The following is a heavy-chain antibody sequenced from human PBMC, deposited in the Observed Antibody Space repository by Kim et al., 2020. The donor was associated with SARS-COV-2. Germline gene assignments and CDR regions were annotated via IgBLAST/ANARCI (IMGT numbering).Heavy chain of an antibody. CDR3: ARTSSSWYRGDFDY. Sequence: SETLSLTCTVSGGSISSGGYYWSWIRQHPGKGLEWIGYIYYSGSTYYNPSLKSRVTISVDTSKNQFSLKLSSVTAADTAVYYCARTSSSWYRGDFDYWGQGTLVTVSS. D-gene: IGHD6-13*01. V-gene: IGHV4-31*03. J-gene: IGHJ4*02. CDR2: IYYSGST. CDR1: GGSISSGGYY.